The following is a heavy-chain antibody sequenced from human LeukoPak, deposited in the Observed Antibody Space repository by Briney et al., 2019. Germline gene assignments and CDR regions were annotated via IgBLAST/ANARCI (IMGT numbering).Heavy chain of an antibody. Sequence: PGGSLILSCAASGFTFSNAWMSWVRQAPGKGVEWVGRNKSKTDGGTTDYAAPVKGRFTISRDDSKNTLYLQMNSLKTEDTAVYYCTTVPLLWFGELPLDYWGQGTLVTVSS. J-gene: IGHJ4*02. D-gene: IGHD3-10*01. V-gene: IGHV3-15*01. CDR1: GFTFSNAW. CDR2: NKSKTDGGTT. CDR3: TTVPLLWFGELPLDY.